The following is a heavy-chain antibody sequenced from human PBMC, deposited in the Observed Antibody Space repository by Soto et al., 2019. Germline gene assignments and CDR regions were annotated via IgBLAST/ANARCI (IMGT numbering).Heavy chain of an antibody. D-gene: IGHD7-27*01. J-gene: IGHJ4*02. Sequence: QVQLVQSGAEVKKPGSSVKVSCEASGGTFSGHAISWVRQAPGQGPEWMGGLIPLFGTTQHAQNFQDRLTITADKSPSTAYMELTSLRFEATAIYYCARGPNWGYRFDSWGQGTLVTVSS. V-gene: IGHV1-69*06. CDR3: ARGPNWGYRFDS. CDR1: GGTFSGHA. CDR2: LIPLFGTT.